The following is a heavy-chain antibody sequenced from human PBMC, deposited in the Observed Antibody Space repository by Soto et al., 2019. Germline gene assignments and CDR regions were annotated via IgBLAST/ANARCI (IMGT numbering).Heavy chain of an antibody. V-gene: IGHV4-59*08. CDR2: IQYSGYS. Sequence: QVQLQESGPGLVKPWETLSLTCTVSGGSITNYYCSWLRQPPGKGLEWIGYIQYSGYSVYNLSLKRRVTMSMDTSKTQFSLMLESVTATDTAVYYCARHGFGSLHGLVDVWGQGTTVIVSS. CDR1: GGSITNYY. CDR3: ARHGFGSLHGLVDV. D-gene: IGHD3-10*01. J-gene: IGHJ6*02.